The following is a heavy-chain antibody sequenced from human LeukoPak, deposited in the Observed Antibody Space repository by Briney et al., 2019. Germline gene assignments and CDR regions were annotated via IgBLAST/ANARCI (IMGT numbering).Heavy chain of an antibody. CDR1: GYTFTGYY. V-gene: IGHV1-69*13. J-gene: IGHJ6*03. D-gene: IGHD3-9*01. CDR3: ARGIRYYDILTGHVKGHDNSYYYYMDV. CDR2: IIPMFETA. Sequence: SVKVSCKASGYTFTGYYMHWVRQAPGQGLEWMGGIIPMFETANYAQKFQGRVTITADEFTTTVYMELSSLRSEDTAVYYCARGIRYYDILTGHVKGHDNSYYYYMDVWGQGTAVTISS.